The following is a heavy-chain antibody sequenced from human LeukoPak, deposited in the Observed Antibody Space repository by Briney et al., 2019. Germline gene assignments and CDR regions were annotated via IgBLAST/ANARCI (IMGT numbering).Heavy chain of an antibody. D-gene: IGHD5-18*01. J-gene: IGHJ3*02. CDR3: ARAQRGYSYGLTHSDAFDI. CDR2: IYYSGST. V-gene: IGHV4-59*01. Sequence: SETLSLTCAVYGGSFSGYYWSWIRQPPGKGLEWIGYIYYSGSTNYNPSLKSRVTISVDTSKNQFSLKLSSVTAADTAVYYCARAQRGYSYGLTHSDAFDIWGQGTMVTVSS. CDR1: GGSFSGYY.